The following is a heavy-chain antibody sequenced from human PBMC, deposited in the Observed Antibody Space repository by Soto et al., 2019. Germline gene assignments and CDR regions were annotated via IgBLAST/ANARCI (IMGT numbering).Heavy chain of an antibody. Sequence: GGSLRLSCAASGFSFSDFYMSWVRQAPGKGLEWLSYISSGSGSTIYYADSVKGRFTISRDNAENSLYLQMNSLRAEDTAVYYCYATALVPRDYWGPGTLVTVSS. CDR2: ISSGSGSTI. J-gene: IGHJ4*02. V-gene: IGHV3-11*01. D-gene: IGHD2-2*01. CDR1: GFSFSDFY. CDR3: YATALVPRDY.